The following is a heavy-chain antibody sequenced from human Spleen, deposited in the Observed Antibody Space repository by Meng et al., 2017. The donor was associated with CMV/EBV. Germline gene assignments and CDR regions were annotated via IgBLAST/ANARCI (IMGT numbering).Heavy chain of an antibody. J-gene: IGHJ4*02. CDR1: GFIFSDHY. D-gene: IGHD1-1*01. CDR2: SGNKANRYTT. V-gene: IGHV3-72*01. Sequence: GGSLRLSCAASGFIFSDHYMDWVRQAPGKGLEWVGRSGNKANRYTTEYAASVKGRFTISREESKNSLYLQMNNLKTEDTAVFYCVRGYNSFDSWGQGTLVTVSS. CDR3: VRGYNSFDS.